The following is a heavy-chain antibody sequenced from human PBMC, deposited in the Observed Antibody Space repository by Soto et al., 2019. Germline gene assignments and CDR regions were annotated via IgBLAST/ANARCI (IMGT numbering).Heavy chain of an antibody. D-gene: IGHD3-3*01. CDR2: ISAYNGNT. Sequence: QVQLVQSGAEVKKPGASVKVSCKVSGDSLIGLAMHWVRQAPGKGLEWMGWISAYNGNTNYAQKFQGRVTMTTDTSTSTAYMELRSLRSDDTAVYYCARTLNEWLLGLDWGQGTLVTVSS. CDR3: ARTLNEWLLGLD. J-gene: IGHJ4*02. CDR1: GDSLIGLA. V-gene: IGHV1-18*01.